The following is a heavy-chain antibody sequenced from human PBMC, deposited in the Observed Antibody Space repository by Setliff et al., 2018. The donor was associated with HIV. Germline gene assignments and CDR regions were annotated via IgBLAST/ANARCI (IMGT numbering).Heavy chain of an antibody. CDR2: ISSSSSAI. CDR1: GFTFSDYA. V-gene: IGHV3-48*01. D-gene: IGHD2-2*01. CDR3: TRDPAYDTSVYWAEY. Sequence: GSLRLSCAASGFTFSDYAMSWVRQAPGKGLGWVSYISSSSSAIYYRDSVKGRFTISRDNATNSLYLQMNSLRAEDTAVYYCTRDPAYDTSVYWAEYWGQGTLVTVSS. J-gene: IGHJ4*02.